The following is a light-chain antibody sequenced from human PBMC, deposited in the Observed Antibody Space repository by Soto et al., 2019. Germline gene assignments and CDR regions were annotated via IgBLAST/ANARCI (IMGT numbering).Light chain of an antibody. CDR2: RNN. Sequence: QSVLTQPPSASGTPGQRVTISCSGSSSNIGSNYVYWYQQLPGTAPKLLIYRNNQRPSGVPDRFSGSKSGTSASLAISGLRSEDEADYYCAAWDDRLSGRAWVFGGGTKLTVL. V-gene: IGLV1-47*01. J-gene: IGLJ3*02. CDR1: SSNIGSNY. CDR3: AAWDDRLSGRAWV.